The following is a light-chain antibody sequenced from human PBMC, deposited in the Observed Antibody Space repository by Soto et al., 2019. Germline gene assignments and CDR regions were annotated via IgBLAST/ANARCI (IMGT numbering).Light chain of an antibody. CDR1: QSVSSN. CDR2: DAS. Sequence: EIVMTQSPATLSVSPGERATLSCRASQSVSSNLAWYQQKPGQAPRLLMYDASKRATGIPARFSGSGSGTDFTLTTSSLEPEDSAVYYCQQRDIWPWTFGQGTKVDIK. J-gene: IGKJ1*01. V-gene: IGKV3-11*01. CDR3: QQRDIWPWT.